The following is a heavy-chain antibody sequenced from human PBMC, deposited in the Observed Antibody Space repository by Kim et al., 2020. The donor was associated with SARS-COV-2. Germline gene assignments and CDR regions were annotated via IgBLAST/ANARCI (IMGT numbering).Heavy chain of an antibody. J-gene: IGHJ5*02. D-gene: IGHD1-26*01. CDR1: GYSFSSYD. Sequence: ASVKVSCKASGYSFSSYDINWVRQAPGQGLEWMGWMNPNTANTVLAQKFQGRVTMTRNASITVAYMELTGLTSADTPVYFCARGGTLDPWGQGTLVTVSS. CDR3: ARGGTLDP. CDR2: MNPNTANT. V-gene: IGHV1-8*01.